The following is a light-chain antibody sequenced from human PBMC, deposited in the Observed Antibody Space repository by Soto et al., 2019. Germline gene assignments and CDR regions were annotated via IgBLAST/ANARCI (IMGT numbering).Light chain of an antibody. CDR2: DAS. CDR3: EQYGSTPLT. Sequence: EIVLTQSPGTLSLSPGEIATLSCSASQSVANNYLAWYQHKPGQAPRFLIYDASSRATGIPDRFSGSGSGTDFTLTISRLEPEDFAVYYCEQYGSTPLTFGGGTKVEIK. J-gene: IGKJ4*01. V-gene: IGKV3-20*01. CDR1: QSVANNY.